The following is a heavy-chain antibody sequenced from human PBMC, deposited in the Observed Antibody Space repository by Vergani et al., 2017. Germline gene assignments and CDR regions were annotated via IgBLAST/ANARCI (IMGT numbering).Heavy chain of an antibody. CDR3: AREVVTMVRGVIVYWFDP. CDR2: IYYSGST. J-gene: IGHJ5*02. CDR1: GGSISSYY. V-gene: IGHV4-59*01. Sequence: QVQLQESGPGLVKPSETLSLTCTVPGGSISSYYWSWIRQPPGKGLEWIGYIYYSGSTNYNPSLKSRVTISVDTSKNQFSLKLSSVTAADTAVYYCAREVVTMVRGVIVYWFDPWGQGTLVTVSS. D-gene: IGHD3-10*01.